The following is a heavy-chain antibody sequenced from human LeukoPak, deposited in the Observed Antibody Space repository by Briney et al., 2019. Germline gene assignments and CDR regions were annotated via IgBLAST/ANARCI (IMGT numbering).Heavy chain of an antibody. D-gene: IGHD1-26*01. Sequence: ASVKVSCKASGYTFTGYYMHWVRQAPGQGLEWMGWINPNSGGTNYAQKFQGRVTMTRDTSISTAYMELSRLRSDDTAVYYCARDPTPRMWELPTYWGQGTLVTVSP. J-gene: IGHJ4*02. CDR2: INPNSGGT. CDR1: GYTFTGYY. V-gene: IGHV1-2*02. CDR3: ARDPTPRMWELPTY.